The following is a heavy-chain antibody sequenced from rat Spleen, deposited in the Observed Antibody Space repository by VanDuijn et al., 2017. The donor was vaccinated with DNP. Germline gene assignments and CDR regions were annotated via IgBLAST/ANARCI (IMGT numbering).Heavy chain of an antibody. J-gene: IGHJ2*01. V-gene: IGHV3-1*01. CDR2: ISYSGST. D-gene: IGHD1-5*01. Sequence: EVQLQESGPGLVKPSQSLSLTCSVTGYLITSSYRWNWIRQFPGNKMEWIGHISYSGSTSYHPSLKSRISITRDTSKNQFFLQLTSVTTEDTATYYCARWNIGTTTLDYWGQGVMVTVSS. CDR3: ARWNIGTTTLDY. CDR1: GYLITSSY.